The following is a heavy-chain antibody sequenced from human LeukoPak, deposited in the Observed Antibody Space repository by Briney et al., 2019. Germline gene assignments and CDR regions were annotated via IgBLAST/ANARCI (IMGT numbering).Heavy chain of an antibody. D-gene: IGHD1-14*01. CDR1: GYTFTGYY. J-gene: IGHJ3*02. CDR3: AREGQGGAEPAFDI. Sequence: ASVKVSCKASGYTFTGYYMHWVRQAPGQGLEWMGWINPNSGGTNYAQKFQGRVTMTRDTSISTAYMELSRLRSDDTAVYYCAREGQGGAEPAFDIWGQGTMVTVSS. V-gene: IGHV1-2*02. CDR2: INPNSGGT.